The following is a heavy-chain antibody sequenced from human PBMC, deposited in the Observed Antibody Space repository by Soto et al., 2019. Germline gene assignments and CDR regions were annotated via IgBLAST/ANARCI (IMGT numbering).Heavy chain of an antibody. CDR3: VRGGGGGLFDP. D-gene: IGHD2-15*01. CDR2: MSPGSRYP. V-gene: IGHV3-11*06. CDR1: IFPFGDSD. J-gene: IGHJ5*02. Sequence: WGSLSIAFSGSIFPFGDSDVSWIRQAPGKGLEWLSYMSPGSRYPAYADSVKGRFTISRDNAKRSLYLQMMSLTAEDTAIYYCVRGGGGGLFDPWGQGTMVTVSS.